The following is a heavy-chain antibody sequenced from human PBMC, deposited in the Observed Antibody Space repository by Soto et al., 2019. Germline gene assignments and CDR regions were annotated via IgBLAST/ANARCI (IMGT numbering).Heavy chain of an antibody. CDR1: GGTFSSYA. CDR2: IIPIFGTA. V-gene: IGHV1-69*13. CDR3: AAQLYCSGGSCYSTRADY. J-gene: IGHJ4*02. Sequence: ASVKVSCKASGGTFSSYAISWVRQAPGQGLEWMGGIIPIFGTANYAQKFQGRVTITADESTSTAYMELSSLRSEDTAVYYCAAQLYCSGGSCYSTRADYWGQGTVVTVSS. D-gene: IGHD2-15*01.